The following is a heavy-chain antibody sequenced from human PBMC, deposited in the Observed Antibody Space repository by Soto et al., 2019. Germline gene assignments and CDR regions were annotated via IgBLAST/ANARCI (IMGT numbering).Heavy chain of an antibody. CDR2: IIPIFGTA. V-gene: IGHV1-69*13. CDR1: GGTFSSYA. Sequence: SVKVSCKASGGTFSSYAISWVRQAPGQGLEWMGGIIPIFGTANYAQKFQGRVTITADESTSTAYMELSSLRSEDTAVYYCARDFYYYDSSGYYWKNWFDPWGQGTLVTVSS. J-gene: IGHJ5*02. CDR3: ARDFYYYDSSGYYWKNWFDP. D-gene: IGHD3-22*01.